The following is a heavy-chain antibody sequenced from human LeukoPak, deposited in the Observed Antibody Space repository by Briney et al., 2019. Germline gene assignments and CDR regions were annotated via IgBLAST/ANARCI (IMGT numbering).Heavy chain of an antibody. V-gene: IGHV3-23*01. J-gene: IGHJ4*02. CDR1: GFTFSSYA. D-gene: IGHD2-2*01. Sequence: GGSLRLSCAASGFTFSSYAMSWVRQAPGKGLEWASAISGSGGSTYYADSVKGRSTISRDNSKSTLYLQMNSLRAEDTAVYYCAKVPKGGYFDYWGQGTLVTVSS. CDR2: ISGSGGST. CDR3: AKVPKGGYFDY.